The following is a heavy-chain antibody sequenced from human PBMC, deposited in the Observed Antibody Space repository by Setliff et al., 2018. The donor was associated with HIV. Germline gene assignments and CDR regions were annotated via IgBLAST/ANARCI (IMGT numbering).Heavy chain of an antibody. V-gene: IGHV4-39*01. J-gene: IGHJ3*02. CDR3: ARHWDYDRSSSYFRAFDI. D-gene: IGHD3-22*01. Sequence: PSETLSLTCTVPGDSISTNSPYWAWIRQPPGKGLEWIGTIFYSGFTYYNPSLKSRVSIAVDTSKNQISLRLSSVTVADTAVYYCARHWDYDRSSSYFRAFDIWGQGTMVTVS. CDR1: GDSISTNSPY. CDR2: IFYSGFT.